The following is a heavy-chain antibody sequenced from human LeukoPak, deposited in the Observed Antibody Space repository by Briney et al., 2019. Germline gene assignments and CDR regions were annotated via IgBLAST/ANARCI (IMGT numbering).Heavy chain of an antibody. J-gene: IGHJ6*03. V-gene: IGHV2-70*11. D-gene: IGHD6-19*01. Sequence: SGPTLVNPTQTLTLTCTFSGFSLSTSGMCVSWIRQPPGKALEWLARIDWDDDKYYSTSLKTRLTISKDTSKNQVVLTMTNMDPVDTATYYCARIKAVAGQHYYYYYYMDVWGKGTTVTVSS. CDR1: GFSLSTSGMC. CDR3: ARIKAVAGQHYYYYYYMDV. CDR2: IDWDDDK.